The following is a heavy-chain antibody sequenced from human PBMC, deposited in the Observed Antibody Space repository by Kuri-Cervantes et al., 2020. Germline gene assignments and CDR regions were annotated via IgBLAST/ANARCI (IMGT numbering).Heavy chain of an antibody. D-gene: IGHD4-17*01. CDR2: ISAYNGDT. CDR1: GYTFTSYD. V-gene: IGHV1-18*01. CDR3: ARGSPSFDYGTGRDAFDI. J-gene: IGHJ3*02. Sequence: ASVKVSCKASGYTFTSYDINWVRQATGQGLEWMGWISAYNGDTNYAQKFQGRVTMTTDTSTSTAYMELSSLRSEDTAVYYCARGSPSFDYGTGRDAFDIWGQGTMVTVSS.